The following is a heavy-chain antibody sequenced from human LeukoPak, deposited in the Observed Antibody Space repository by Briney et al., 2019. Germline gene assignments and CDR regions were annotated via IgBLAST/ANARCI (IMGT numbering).Heavy chain of an antibody. J-gene: IGHJ4*02. Sequence: GGSLRLSCAASGFTFSSYSMNWVRQAPGKGLEWVSSISSSSSYIYYADSVKGRFTISRDNAKNSLYLQMNSLRAEDTAVYYCARGSERILRYFDWSTSPPYYFDYWGQGTLVTVSS. CDR3: ARGSERILRYFDWSTSPPYYFDY. CDR1: GFTFSSYS. CDR2: ISSSSSYI. V-gene: IGHV3-21*01. D-gene: IGHD3-9*01.